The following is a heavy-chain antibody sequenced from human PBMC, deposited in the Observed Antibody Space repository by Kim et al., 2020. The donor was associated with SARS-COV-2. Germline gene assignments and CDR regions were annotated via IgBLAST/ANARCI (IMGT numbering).Heavy chain of an antibody. CDR2: SYI. J-gene: IGHJ4*02. D-gene: IGHD2-15*01. CDR3: ARDAVGASY. V-gene: IGHV3-21*01. Sequence: SYIYYADSVKGRFTISRDNAKNSLYLQMNSLRAEDTAVYYCARDAVGASYWGQGTLVTVSS.